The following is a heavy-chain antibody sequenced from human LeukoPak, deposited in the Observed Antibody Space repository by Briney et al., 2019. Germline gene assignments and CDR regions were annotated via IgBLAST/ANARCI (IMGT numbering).Heavy chain of an antibody. CDR3: GRGPPLAYSGTGGYYFFAY. CDR2: VNHSRRT. D-gene: IGHD3-22*01. Sequence: SETLSLTCAVYGGSFSGYLWSWMRQPPGTGGGWGGEVNHSRRTNNNPSPKSRVAISVDTSKNQCSLQLSSVTAADPAVYYCGRGPPLAYSGTGGYYFFAYRVRGILLTVCS. J-gene: IGHJ4*02. CDR1: GGSFSGYL. V-gene: IGHV4-34*01.